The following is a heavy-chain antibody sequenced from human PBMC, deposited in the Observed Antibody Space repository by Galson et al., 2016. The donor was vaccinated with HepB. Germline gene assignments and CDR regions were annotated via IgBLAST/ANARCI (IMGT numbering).Heavy chain of an antibody. V-gene: IGHV1-46*01. D-gene: IGHD5-12*01. J-gene: IGHJ6*02. CDR2: IYPSGDTT. Sequence: SVKVSCKASGSIRHFLHWVRQAPGQGPEWLGIIYPSGDTTIYAQKFQGRLPLTRDTSTTTVHMELKSIRSDDTAVYYCARESPGGYDLWYGVDAWGQGTTVTL. CDR1: GSIRHF. CDR3: ARESPGGYDLWYGVDA.